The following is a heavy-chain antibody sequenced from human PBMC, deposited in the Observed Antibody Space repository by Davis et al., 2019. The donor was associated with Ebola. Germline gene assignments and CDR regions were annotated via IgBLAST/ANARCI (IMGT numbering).Heavy chain of an antibody. J-gene: IGHJ4*02. D-gene: IGHD2-21*02. CDR1: GGSITDNNYS. V-gene: IGHV4-39*01. CDR2: IYYSGST. CDR3: ASVVTGIRWGEVDN. Sequence: MPSETLSLTCTVSGGSITDNNYSWAWIRQPPGKGLEWIGTIYYSGSTYYHPSLKSRVTIFVDTSKNQFSLKLSSVTAADTAVYYCASVVTGIRWGEVDNWGQGTLVTVSS.